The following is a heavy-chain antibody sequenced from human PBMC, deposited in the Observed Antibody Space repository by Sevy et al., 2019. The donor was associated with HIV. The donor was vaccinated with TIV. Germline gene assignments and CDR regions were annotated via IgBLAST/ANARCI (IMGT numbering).Heavy chain of an antibody. CDR1: GGSFSGYY. CDR3: ASGGPEVYNWFDP. CDR2: INHSGST. J-gene: IGHJ5*02. Sequence: AETLSLTCAVYGGSFSGYYWSWIRQPPGKGLERIGEINHSGSTNYNPSLKSRVTIPVDTSKNQFSLKLSSVTAADTAVYYGASGGPEVYNWFDPWGQGTLVAVSS. V-gene: IGHV4-34*01.